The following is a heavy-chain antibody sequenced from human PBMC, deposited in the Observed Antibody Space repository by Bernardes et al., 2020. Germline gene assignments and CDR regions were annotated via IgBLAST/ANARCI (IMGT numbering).Heavy chain of an antibody. D-gene: IGHD3-9*01. Sequence: ETLSLTCAVYGGSFSGYYWSWIRQPPGKGLEWIGEINHSGSTNYNPSLKSRVTISVDTSKNQFSLKLSSVTAADTAVYYCAILRYFDLVDYWGQGTLVTVSS. CDR3: AILRYFDLVDY. CDR1: GGSFSGYY. J-gene: IGHJ4*02. V-gene: IGHV4-34*01. CDR2: INHSGST.